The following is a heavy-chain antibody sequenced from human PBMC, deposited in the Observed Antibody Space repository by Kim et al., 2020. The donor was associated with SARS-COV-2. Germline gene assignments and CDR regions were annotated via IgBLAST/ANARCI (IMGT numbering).Heavy chain of an antibody. Sequence: GGSLRLSCAASGFTFSGSAIHWVRQASGKGLVGVGRIISKAHGYATAYAASANGRFTISRDDPKNTAYLQLNSLKTEYTAVYYCTSVPGTTLAFWDACD. CDR3: TSVPGTTLAFWDACD. D-gene: IGHD1-1*01. CDR1: GFTFSGSA. V-gene: IGHV3-73*01. CDR2: IISKAHGYAT. J-gene: IGHJ3*02.